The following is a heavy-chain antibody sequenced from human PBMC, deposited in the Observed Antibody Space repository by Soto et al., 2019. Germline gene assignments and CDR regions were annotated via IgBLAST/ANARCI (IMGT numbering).Heavy chain of an antibody. Sequence: QVQLVQSGAEVKKPGASVKVSCKASGYTFTSYDLNWVLQATGQGLEWMGWMNPNSGNTGYAQKFQGRVTMSRNTSISTAYMELSSLRSEDTAVYYCARGINYYDSGDDAFDIWGQGTMVTVSS. CDR2: MNPNSGNT. V-gene: IGHV1-8*01. CDR3: ARGINYYDSGDDAFDI. J-gene: IGHJ3*02. CDR1: GYTFTSYD. D-gene: IGHD3-10*01.